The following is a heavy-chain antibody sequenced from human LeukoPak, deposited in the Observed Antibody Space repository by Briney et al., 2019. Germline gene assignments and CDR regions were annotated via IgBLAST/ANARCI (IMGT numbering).Heavy chain of an antibody. CDR2: INSDGSTT. CDR3: ARELVEYDSSGYYYYGMDV. J-gene: IGHJ6*02. V-gene: IGHV3-74*01. Sequence: PGGSLRLSCAASGFTFSSYWMHWVRQAPGKGLVWVSRINSDGSTTGNADSVKGRFTISRDNSKNTLYLQMNSLRAEDTAVYYCARELVEYDSSGYYYYGMDVWGQGTTITVSS. D-gene: IGHD3-22*01. CDR1: GFTFSSYW.